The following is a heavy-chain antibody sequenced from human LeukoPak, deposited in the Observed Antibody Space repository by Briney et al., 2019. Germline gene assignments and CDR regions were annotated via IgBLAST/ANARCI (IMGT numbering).Heavy chain of an antibody. D-gene: IGHD3-10*01. CDR2: ISHSGST. CDR3: ARRRRYYSSGSDFDS. Sequence: LETLSLACAVSGGSFSYFWSWIRQPPGKGLEWIGEISHSGSTNYNPSLKSRVTISVDTSKSQFSLELTSVTAADTAVYYCARRRRYYSSGSDFDSWGQGNLVTVSS. V-gene: IGHV4-34*01. J-gene: IGHJ4*02. CDR1: GGSFSYF.